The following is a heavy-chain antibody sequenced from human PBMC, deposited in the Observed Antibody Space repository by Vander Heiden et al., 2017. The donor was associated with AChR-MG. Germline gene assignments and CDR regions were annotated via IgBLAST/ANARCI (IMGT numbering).Heavy chain of an antibody. V-gene: IGHV1-2*02. CDR3: ARWVGAWFDP. CDR2: VNPNSGGT. J-gene: IGHJ5*02. D-gene: IGHD3-16*01. Sequence: QAQLVQSGAEVKKPGATVEVYCKASGDTFTGCCMRGVRQAPGHGLEWMGWVNPNSGGTNYAQRFQGRGTMTRDTSISTAYMELSRLRSDDTAVYYCARWVGAWFDPWGQGTLVTVSS. CDR1: GDTFTGCC.